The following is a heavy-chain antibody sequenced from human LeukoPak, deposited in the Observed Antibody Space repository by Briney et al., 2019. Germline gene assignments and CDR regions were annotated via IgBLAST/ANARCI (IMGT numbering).Heavy chain of an antibody. V-gene: IGHV6-1*01. CDR1: GDSVSSNSAA. Sequence: SQTLSLTCAISGDSVSSNSAAWNWIRQSPSRGLEWLGRTYYRSKWYNDYAVSVKSQITINPDTSKNQFSLQLNSVTPEDTAVYYCARDRDSSGWYRNWFDPWGQGTLVTVSS. CDR3: ARDRDSSGWYRNWFDP. J-gene: IGHJ5*02. CDR2: TYYRSKWYN. D-gene: IGHD6-19*01.